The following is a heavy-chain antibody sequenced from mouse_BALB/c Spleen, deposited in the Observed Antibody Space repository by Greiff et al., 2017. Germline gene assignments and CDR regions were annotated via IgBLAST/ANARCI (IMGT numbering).Heavy chain of an antibody. D-gene: IGHD1-1*01. CDR2: IDPANGNT. V-gene: IGHV14-3*02. J-gene: IGHJ1*01. CDR1: GFNIKDTY. CDR3: ALTTVVATRYFDV. Sequence: VQLQQSGAELVKPGASVKLSCTASGFNIKDTYMHWVKQRPEQGLEWIGRIDPANGNTKYDPKFQGKATITADTSSNTAYLQLSSLTSEDTAVYYCALTTVVATRYFDVWGAGTTVTVSA.